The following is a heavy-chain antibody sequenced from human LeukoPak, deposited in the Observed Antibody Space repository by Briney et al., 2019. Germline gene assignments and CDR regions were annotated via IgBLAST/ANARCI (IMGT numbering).Heavy chain of an antibody. D-gene: IGHD2-8*02. Sequence: GGSLRLSCAASGFAFSDYAMSWVRQAPGEGLEWVSVISGSGGATYYADSVKGRLTISRDNSKSTLYLQMNSLRAEDTAVYYCGKGTGGSTSNPFDSWGQGTLVTVSS. J-gene: IGHJ4*02. CDR3: GKGTGGSTSNPFDS. CDR2: ISGSGGAT. V-gene: IGHV3-23*01. CDR1: GFAFSDYA.